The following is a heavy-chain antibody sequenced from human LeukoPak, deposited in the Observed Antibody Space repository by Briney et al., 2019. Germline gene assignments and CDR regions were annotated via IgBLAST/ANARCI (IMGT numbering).Heavy chain of an antibody. CDR2: INAGNGNT. J-gene: IGHJ3*02. Sequence: ASVKVSCKASGYTFTMNGISWVRQAPGQGLEWMGWINAGNGNTKYSQKFQGRVTITRDTSASTAYMELSSLRSEDTAVYYCARVEMATIWADAFDIWGQGTMVTVSS. V-gene: IGHV1-3*01. CDR1: GYTFTMNG. D-gene: IGHD5-24*01. CDR3: ARVEMATIWADAFDI.